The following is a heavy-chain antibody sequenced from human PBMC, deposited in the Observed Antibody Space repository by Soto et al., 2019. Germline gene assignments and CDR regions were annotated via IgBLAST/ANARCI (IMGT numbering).Heavy chain of an antibody. CDR3: ARDRTNCGAHYRLAV. CDR2: INPNSGGT. D-gene: IGHD1-1*01. Sequence: ASVKVSCKASGYTFTGYYMHWVRQAPGQGLEWMGWINPNSGGTNYAQKFQGRVTMTRDTSISTAYMELSRLRSDDTAVYYCARDRTNCGAHYRLAVWGQGTTVTVSS. J-gene: IGHJ6*02. CDR1: GYTFTGYY. V-gene: IGHV1-2*02.